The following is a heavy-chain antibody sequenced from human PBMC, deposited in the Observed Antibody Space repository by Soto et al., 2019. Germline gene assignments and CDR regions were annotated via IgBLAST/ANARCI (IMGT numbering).Heavy chain of an antibody. CDR1: GYTFTSYA. Sequence: ASVKVSCKASGYTFTSYAMQWVRQAPGQRLEWMGWINAGNGNTKYSQRSQGRVTVTRDTSASTAYMELSSLRSEDTAVYYCARGERYYYDTSGYFGFDYWGQGTLVTVSS. D-gene: IGHD3-22*01. CDR3: ARGERYYYDTSGYFGFDY. V-gene: IGHV1-3*01. J-gene: IGHJ4*02. CDR2: INAGNGNT.